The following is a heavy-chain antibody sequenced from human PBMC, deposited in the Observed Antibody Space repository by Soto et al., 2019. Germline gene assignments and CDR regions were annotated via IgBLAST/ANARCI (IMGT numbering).Heavy chain of an antibody. D-gene: IGHD3-9*01. CDR1: GYTFTSYG. V-gene: IGHV1-18*01. CDR3: ASGGDDILTGYYPSYYYYGMDV. Sequence: ASVKVSCKASGYTFTSYGISWVRQAPGQGLEWMGWTSAYNGNTNYAQELQGRVTMTTDTSTSTAYMELRSLRSEDTAVYYCASGGDDILTGYYPSYYYYGMDVWGQGTTVTVSS. CDR2: TSAYNGNT. J-gene: IGHJ6*02.